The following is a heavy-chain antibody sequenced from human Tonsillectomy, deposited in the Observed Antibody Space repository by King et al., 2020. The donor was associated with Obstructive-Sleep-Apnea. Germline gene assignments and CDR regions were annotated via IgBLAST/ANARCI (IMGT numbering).Heavy chain of an antibody. V-gene: IGHV4-4*07. J-gene: IGHJ4*02. CDR3: ARVGGIGSSWTEAFDY. CDR2: IYTSGST. Sequence: QLQESGPGLVKPSETLSLTCTVSGGSISSYYRSWIRQSAGKGLEWIGRIYTSGSTHYNPSLKSRTTMSVDTSKNQFSLKLSSVTAADTAGYYCARVGGIGSSWTEAFDYWGQGTLVTVSS. CDR1: GGSISSYY. D-gene: IGHD6-13*01.